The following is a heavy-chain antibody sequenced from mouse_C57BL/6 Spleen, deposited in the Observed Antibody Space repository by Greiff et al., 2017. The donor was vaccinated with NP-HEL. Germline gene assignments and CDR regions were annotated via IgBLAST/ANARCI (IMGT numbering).Heavy chain of an antibody. J-gene: IGHJ2*01. CDR1: GYTFTDYE. CDR3: TRGYGYYNY. D-gene: IGHD2-3*01. V-gene: IGHV1-15*01. Sequence: VQLQESGAELVRPGASVTLSCKASGYTFTDYEMHWVKQTPVHGLEWIGAIDPETGGTAYNQKFKGKAILTADKSSSTAYMELRSLTSEDSAVYYCTRGYGYYNYWGQGTTLTVSS. CDR2: IDPETGGT.